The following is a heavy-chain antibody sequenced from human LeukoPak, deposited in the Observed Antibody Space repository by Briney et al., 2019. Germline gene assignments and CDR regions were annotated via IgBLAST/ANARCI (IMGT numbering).Heavy chain of an antibody. V-gene: IGHV3-23*01. J-gene: IGHJ4*02. CDR1: GFTFRSSA. Sequence: GGSLRLSCAASGFTFRSSAVSWVRQAPGKGLHRVSVISGGGDYTYYADSVKGRFTISRGNSKNTLYLQMNSLRAEDTAVYYCAKTAGRSNTWYQESDYWGQGTLVTVSS. CDR3: AKTAGRSNTWYQESDY. CDR2: ISGGGDYT. D-gene: IGHD2-2*01.